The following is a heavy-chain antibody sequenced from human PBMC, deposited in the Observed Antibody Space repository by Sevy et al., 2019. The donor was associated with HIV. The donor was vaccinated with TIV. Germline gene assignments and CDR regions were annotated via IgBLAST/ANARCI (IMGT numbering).Heavy chain of an antibody. J-gene: IGHJ4*02. CDR2: IRSKAYGGKT. V-gene: IGHV3-49*03. D-gene: IGHD6-19*01. Sequence: GGSLRLSCTASGFTFGDYAMSWFRQAPGKGLEWVGFIRSKAYGGKTEYAASVKGRFTISRDDSKSIAYLQMNSLKTEDTAVYYCTRDPRIWEQWLAYYFDYWGQGTLVTVSS. CDR3: TRDPRIWEQWLAYYFDY. CDR1: GFTFGDYA.